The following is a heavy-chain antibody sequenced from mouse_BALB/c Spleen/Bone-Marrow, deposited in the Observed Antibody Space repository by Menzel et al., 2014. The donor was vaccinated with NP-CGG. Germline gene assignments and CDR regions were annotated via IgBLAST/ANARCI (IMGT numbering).Heavy chain of an antibody. J-gene: IGHJ4*01. CDR2: INPSNGGT. D-gene: IGHD2-12*01. CDR3: TRSRRATDH. V-gene: IGHV1S81*02. Sequence: QVQLQQSGAELVKLGASVKLSCKASGYTFTSYYMCWVKQRPGQGLEWIGEINPSNGGTNFNEKFKSKATLTVDKSSSTAYMSLSSLTSEDSAVYYCTRSRRATDHWGQGTSVTVSS. CDR1: GYTFTSYY.